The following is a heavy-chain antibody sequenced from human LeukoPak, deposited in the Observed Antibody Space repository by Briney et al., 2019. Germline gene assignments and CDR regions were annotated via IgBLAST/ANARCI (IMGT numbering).Heavy chain of an antibody. J-gene: IGHJ4*02. D-gene: IGHD2/OR15-2a*01. Sequence: PGRSLRLSCAASGSSFSSYGMHWVRQAPGKGLEWVAVISYDGSNEYFADSVKGRFTVSRDNSKNTLYLQMNSLRPEDTAVYYCAKDLGVGAYLLFDYITSGLDSWGQGTLVTVSS. CDR3: AKDLGVGAYLLFDYITSGLDS. CDR2: ISYDGSNE. V-gene: IGHV3-30*18. CDR1: GSSFSSYG.